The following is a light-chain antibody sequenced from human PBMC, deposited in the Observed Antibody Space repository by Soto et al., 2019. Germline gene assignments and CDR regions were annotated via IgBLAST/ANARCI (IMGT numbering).Light chain of an antibody. CDR3: CSYAGSGTFV. V-gene: IGLV2-23*01. CDR2: EDN. CDR1: SRDLGSYNL. Sequence: QSALTQPASVSGSPGQSITISCTGTSRDLGSYNLVSWYQQHPDRAPKLMIYEDNKRPSGVSTRFSGSKSGNTASLTISGLQADDAADYYCCSYAGSGTFVFGEGTKLTVL. J-gene: IGLJ2*01.